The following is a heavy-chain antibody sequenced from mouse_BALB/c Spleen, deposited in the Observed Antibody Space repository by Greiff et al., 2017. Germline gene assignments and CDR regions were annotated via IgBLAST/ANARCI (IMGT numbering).Heavy chain of an antibody. CDR3: ARDGGGSSYYFDY. J-gene: IGHJ2*01. CDR2: IWSGGST. Sequence: VMLVESGPGLVQPSQSLSITCTVSGFSLTSYGVHWVRQSPGKGLEWLGVIWSGGSTDYNAAFISRLSISKDNSKSQVFFKMNSLQTDDTARYYCARDGGGSSYYFDYWGQGTTLTVSS. V-gene: IGHV2-2*01. CDR1: GFSLTSYG.